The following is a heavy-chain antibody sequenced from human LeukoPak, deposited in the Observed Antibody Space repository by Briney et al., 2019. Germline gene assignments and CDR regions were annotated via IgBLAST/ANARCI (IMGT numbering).Heavy chain of an antibody. CDR2: IIGSSGST. CDR1: GFSFDNYV. CDR3: AKGAYDYIEIAYFDY. Sequence: GGSLRLSCVASGFSFDNYVMNWVRQAPGKGLEWVSLIIGSSGSTFYADSVKGRFTISRDKSKNTLYLQMNSLRAEDTAVYYCAKGAYDYIEIAYFDYWGQGSLVTVSS. D-gene: IGHD5-12*01. J-gene: IGHJ4*02. V-gene: IGHV3-23*01.